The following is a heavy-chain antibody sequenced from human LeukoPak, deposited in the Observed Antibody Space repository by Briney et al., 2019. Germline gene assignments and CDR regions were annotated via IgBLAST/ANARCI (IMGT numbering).Heavy chain of an antibody. CDR3: ARDQGSWPLDY. CDR2: INTNTGNP. Sequence: ASVKVSCKASGYTFTTYAINWERQAPGQGLEWMGWINTNTGNPTYAQGFTGRFVFSLDTSVSTAYLLISSLKAEDTAIYYCARDQGSWPLDYWGQGTLVTVSS. CDR1: GYTFTTYA. V-gene: IGHV7-4-1*02. J-gene: IGHJ4*02.